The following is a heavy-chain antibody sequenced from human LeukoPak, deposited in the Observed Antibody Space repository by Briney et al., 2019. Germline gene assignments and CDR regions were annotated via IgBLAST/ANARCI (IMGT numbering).Heavy chain of an antibody. CDR3: TTDSHSSSSSAFDI. CDR1: GFTFSNAW. V-gene: IGHV3-15*01. Sequence: GGSLRLSCAASGFTFSNAWMSWVRQAPGKGLEWVGRIKSKTDGGTTDYAAPVKGRFTISRDDSKNTLYLQMNSLKTEDTAVDYCTTDSHSSSSSAFDIWGQGTMVTVSS. CDR2: IKSKTDGGTT. J-gene: IGHJ3*02. D-gene: IGHD6-6*01.